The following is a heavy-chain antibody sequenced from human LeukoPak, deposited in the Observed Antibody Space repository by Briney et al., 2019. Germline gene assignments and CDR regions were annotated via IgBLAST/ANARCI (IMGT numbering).Heavy chain of an antibody. Sequence: GGSLRLSCAASGFTFSSYEMNWVRQAPGKGLEWVSYFSSSGSTIYYADSVKGRFTISRDNAKKSLYLQVNSLRAEDTAVYYCARVDGDYDYYYYMDVWGKGTTVTVSS. CDR2: FSSSGSTI. J-gene: IGHJ6*03. CDR1: GFTFSSYE. D-gene: IGHD4-17*01. CDR3: ARVDGDYDYYYYMDV. V-gene: IGHV3-48*03.